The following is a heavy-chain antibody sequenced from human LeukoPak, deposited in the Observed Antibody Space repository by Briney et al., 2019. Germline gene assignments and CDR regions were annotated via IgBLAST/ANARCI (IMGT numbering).Heavy chain of an antibody. Sequence: PSETLSLTCIVSGGSMSGYYWSWIRRPAGKGLEWVGHTFSSGGTTYNPSLKSRVNISVEKCRSQFSQNMSNVQAAHTAVYYEARRSRDGYFLDSWGQGTLVTVSS. J-gene: IGHJ4*02. CDR3: ARRSRDGYFLDS. V-gene: IGHV4-4*09. CDR2: TFSSGGT. CDR1: GGSMSGYY. D-gene: IGHD5-24*01.